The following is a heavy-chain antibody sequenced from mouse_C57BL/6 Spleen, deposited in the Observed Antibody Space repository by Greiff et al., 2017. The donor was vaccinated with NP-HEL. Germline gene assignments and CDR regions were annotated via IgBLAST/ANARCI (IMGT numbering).Heavy chain of an antibody. J-gene: IGHJ2*01. CDR1: GYTFTTYP. CDR2: FHPYNDDT. CDR3: ARGDSSGYVGDCAY. D-gene: IGHD3-2*02. V-gene: IGHV1-47*01. Sequence: QVQLQQSGAELVKPGASVKMSCKASGYTFTTYPIEWMKQNHGKSLEWIGNFHPYNDDTKYNEQFKGKATLTVEKASSTVYLELSRLTSDDSAVYYGARGDSSGYVGDCAYWGQGTTLTVSA.